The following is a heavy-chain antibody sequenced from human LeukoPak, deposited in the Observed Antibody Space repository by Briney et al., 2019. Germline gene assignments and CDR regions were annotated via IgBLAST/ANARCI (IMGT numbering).Heavy chain of an antibody. J-gene: IGHJ6*03. CDR2: IYYSGST. CDR1: GGSISSYY. CDR3: ARVISHGYYMDV. Sequence: PSETLSLTCTVSGGSISSYYWSWIRQPPGKGLEWIGYIYYSGSTNYNPSLKSRVTISVDTSKNQFSLKLSSVTAADTAVDYCARVISHGYYMDVWGKGTTVTVSS. D-gene: IGHD4-17*01. V-gene: IGHV4-59*01.